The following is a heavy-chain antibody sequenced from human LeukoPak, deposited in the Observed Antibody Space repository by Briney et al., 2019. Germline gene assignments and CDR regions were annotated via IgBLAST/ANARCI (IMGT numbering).Heavy chain of an antibody. D-gene: IGHD1-26*01. CDR1: GFTFDDYT. CDR3: ARDTYSGSYLYNY. Sequence: GGSLRLSCAASGFTFDDYTMHWVRQAPGKGLEWVSGINWNGGSTGYADSVKGRFTISRDNAKNSLYLQMNSLRAEDTALYYCARDTYSGSYLYNYWGQGTLVTVSS. V-gene: IGHV3-20*04. CDR2: INWNGGST. J-gene: IGHJ4*02.